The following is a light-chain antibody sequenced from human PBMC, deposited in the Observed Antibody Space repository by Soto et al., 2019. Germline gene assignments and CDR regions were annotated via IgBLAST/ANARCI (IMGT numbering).Light chain of an antibody. Sequence: QSALTQPASVSGSPGQSVTISCTGTSSDVGGYNYVSWYQQHPGKAPKLMIYDVNNRPLGVSNRFSGSKSGNTASLTISGLQAEDEADYYCSSYTRSSTLVFGGGTKLTVL. V-gene: IGLV2-14*01. CDR3: SSYTRSSTLV. J-gene: IGLJ2*01. CDR2: DVN. CDR1: SSDVGGYNY.